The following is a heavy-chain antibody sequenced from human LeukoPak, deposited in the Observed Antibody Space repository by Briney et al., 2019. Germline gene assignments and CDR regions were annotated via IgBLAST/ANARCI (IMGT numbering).Heavy chain of an antibody. CDR3: ARQGSSWYLGLDY. Sequence: GESLKISCKGSGYSFTSYWIGWVRQMPGKGLEWMGIIYPGDSDTRHSPSFQGQVTISADKSISTAYLQWSSLKASDTAMYYCARQGSSWYLGLDYWGQGTLVTVSS. D-gene: IGHD6-13*01. CDR2: IYPGDSDT. J-gene: IGHJ4*02. CDR1: GYSFTSYW. V-gene: IGHV5-51*01.